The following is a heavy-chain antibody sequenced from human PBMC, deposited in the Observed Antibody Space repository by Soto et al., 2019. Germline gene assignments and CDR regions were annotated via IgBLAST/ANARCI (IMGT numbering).Heavy chain of an antibody. Sequence: GASVKVSCKESGYTFTTHNRRWVRQAPRQRLEWMGIINPGLGTTTYAQKFRGRVTMTSDTSTSTVYMELSSLRSDDTAVFYCARGSGVGVKHSAVWGKGTTVPVSS. CDR2: INPGLGTT. V-gene: IGHV1-46*01. CDR3: ARGSGVGVKHSAV. CDR1: GYTFTTHN. D-gene: IGHD2-21*01. J-gene: IGHJ6*04.